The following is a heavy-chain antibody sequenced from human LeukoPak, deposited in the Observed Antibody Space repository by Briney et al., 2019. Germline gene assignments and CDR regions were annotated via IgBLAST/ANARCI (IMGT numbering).Heavy chain of an antibody. CDR1: GYTFTGHY. J-gene: IGHJ4*02. Sequence: GASVKVSCKASGYTFTGHYMHWVRQAPGQGVEWMGWINPKNAGTNFAQRFQGRVTMTRDTSISTVYMELSRLRSDDTALYYCASTLYIAAVPGGFDYWGQGTLVTVSS. CDR3: ASTLYIAAVPGGFDY. D-gene: IGHD6-13*01. CDR2: INPKNAGT. V-gene: IGHV1-2*02.